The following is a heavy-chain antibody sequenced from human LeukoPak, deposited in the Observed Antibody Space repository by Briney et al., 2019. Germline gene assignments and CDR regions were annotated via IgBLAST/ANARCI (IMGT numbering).Heavy chain of an antibody. CDR2: IYYSGST. V-gene: IGHV4-39*01. CDR1: GASISSSSYY. D-gene: IGHD1-1*01. J-gene: IGHJ4*02. Sequence: SETLSLTCAVSGASISSSSYYWGWIRRPPGKGLEWIGSIYYSGSTYYNPSLKSRVTISADTSKNQFSLKLSSVTAADTAVYYCARLWRAAIDYGGQGTLVTVSS. CDR3: ARLWRAAIDY.